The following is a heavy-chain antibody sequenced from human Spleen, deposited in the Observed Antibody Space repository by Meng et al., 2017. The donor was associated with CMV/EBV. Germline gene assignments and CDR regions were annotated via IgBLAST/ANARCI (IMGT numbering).Heavy chain of an antibody. J-gene: IGHJ4*02. CDR1: EFTFSNYA. CDR2: ITASGGST. V-gene: IGHV3-23*01. D-gene: IGHD6-13*01. Sequence: GESLKISCAASEFTFSNYAMSWVRQAPGRGLAWVSAITASGGSTYYADSVKGRFTVSRDNSKNTLYLQMSSLRAEDTALYYCAKAFSASWYREYYDDWGQGTLVTVLL. CDR3: AKAFSASWYREYYDD.